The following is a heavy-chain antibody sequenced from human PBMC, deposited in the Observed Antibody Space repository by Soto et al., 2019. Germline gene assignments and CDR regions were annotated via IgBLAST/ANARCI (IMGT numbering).Heavy chain of an antibody. V-gene: IGHV1-18*04. CDR2: ISAYNGNT. D-gene: IGHD3-9*01. J-gene: IGHJ4*02. CDR1: GYTFTSYG. CDR3: ARDVSDIHTFDY. Sequence: ASVKVSCKASGYTFTSYGISWARQAPGQGLEWMGWISAYNGNTNYAQKLQGRVTMTTDTSTSTAYMELRSLRSDDTAVYYCARDVSDIHTFDYWGQVTLVTVSS.